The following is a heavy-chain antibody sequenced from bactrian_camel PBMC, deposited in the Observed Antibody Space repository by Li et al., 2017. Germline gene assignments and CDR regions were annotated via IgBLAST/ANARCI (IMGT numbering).Heavy chain of an antibody. J-gene: IGHJ4*01. CDR3: VKGGGWHFDAFDF. CDR2: ISTLNYAL. V-gene: IGHV3-2*01. D-gene: IGHD5*01. CDR1: GFTFSTYY. Sequence: HVQLVESGGGLVQPGGSLRLSCAASGFTFSTYYMSWVRQAPGKGLDTVSRISTLNYALWYTDSVKDRFTISIDKVKKEMYLQMNSLKPDDTARYYCVKGGGWHFDAFDFWGQGTQVTVS.